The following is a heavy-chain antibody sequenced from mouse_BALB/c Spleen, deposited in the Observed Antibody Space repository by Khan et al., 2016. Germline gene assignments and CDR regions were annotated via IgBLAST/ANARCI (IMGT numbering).Heavy chain of an antibody. D-gene: IGHD1-1*01. CDR2: INRDGGST. V-gene: IGHV5-2*01. J-gene: IGHJ4*01. CDR1: EYEFPSHD. Sequence: EVELVESGGGLVQPRESLKLPCESTEYEFPSHDMFWVRKTPEKRLELVAAINRDGGSTYYPDTMKRRFIISRDNTKKTLYLQMSSLRSEDTALYYCARHSNYAMDYWGQGTSVTVSS. CDR3: ARHSNYAMDY.